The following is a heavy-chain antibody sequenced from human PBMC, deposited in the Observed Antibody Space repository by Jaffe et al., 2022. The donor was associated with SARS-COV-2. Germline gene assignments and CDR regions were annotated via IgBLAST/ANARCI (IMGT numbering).Heavy chain of an antibody. CDR1: GFTFSNAW. D-gene: IGHD1-26*01. CDR3: TTDLGATTLQLSWAY. Sequence: EVQLVESGGGLVKPGGSLRLSCAASGFTFSNAWMSWVRQAPGKGLEWVGRIKSKTDGGTTDYAAPVKGRFTISRDDSKNMLYLQMNSLKSEDTAVYYCTTDLGATTLQLSWAYWGQGTLVTVSS. CDR2: IKSKTDGGTT. V-gene: IGHV3-15*01. J-gene: IGHJ4*02.